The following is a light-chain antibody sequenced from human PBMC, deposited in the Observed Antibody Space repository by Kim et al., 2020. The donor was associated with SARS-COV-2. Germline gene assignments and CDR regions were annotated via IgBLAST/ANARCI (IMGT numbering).Light chain of an antibody. CDR1: QGIRSY. J-gene: IGKJ1*01. Sequence: IQLTQSPSSLSASVGDRVTITCRASQGIRSYLAWYQQKRGKAPKLLIYAASTLQSGVPSRFSGSGSGTDFTLTISSLQPEDFATYFCQQLNSYPPTFGHGTKVDIK. V-gene: IGKV1-9*01. CDR2: AAS. CDR3: QQLNSYPPT.